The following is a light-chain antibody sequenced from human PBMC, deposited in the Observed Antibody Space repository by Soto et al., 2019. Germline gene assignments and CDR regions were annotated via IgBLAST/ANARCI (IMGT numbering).Light chain of an antibody. V-gene: IGLV2-14*01. Sequence: QSALTQPASVSGSPGQSITISCTGTSSDVGGYKFVSWYQHHPGEAPKLIIYEVANRPSGISNRFSGSKSGNTASLTISGLQAGDEADYYCGSYTGTSSYVLFGGGTKVTVL. CDR2: EVA. CDR3: GSYTGTSSYVL. J-gene: IGLJ2*01. CDR1: SSDVGGYKF.